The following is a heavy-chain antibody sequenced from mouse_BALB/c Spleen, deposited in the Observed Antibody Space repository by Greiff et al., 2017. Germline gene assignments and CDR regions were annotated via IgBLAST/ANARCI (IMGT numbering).Heavy chain of an antibody. CDR1: GYTFTDYA. CDR3: ARLGYCNLDYFDY. D-gene: IGHD2-1*01. CDR2: ISTYYGDA. J-gene: IGHJ2*01. Sequence: VQLQQSGAELVRPGVSVKISCKGSGYTFTDYAMHWVKQSHAKSLEWIGVISTYYGDASYNQKFKGKATMTVDKSSSTAYMELARLTSEDSAIYYCARLGYCNLDYFDYWGQGTTLTVSS. V-gene: IGHV1S137*01.